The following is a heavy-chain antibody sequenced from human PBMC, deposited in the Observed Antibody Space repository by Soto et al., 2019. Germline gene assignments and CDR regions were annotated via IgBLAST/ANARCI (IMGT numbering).Heavy chain of an antibody. V-gene: IGHV4-30-2*01. J-gene: IGHJ4*02. CDR2: TYHSGST. Sequence: SETLSLTCAVSGGSISSGGYSWSWIRQPPGKGLEWIGYTYHSGSTNYNPSLKSRVTISVDTSKNQFSLKLSSVTAADTAVYYCARAPRGNYGYPSYFDYWGQGTLVTVSS. CDR1: GGSISSGGYS. CDR3: ARAPRGNYGYPSYFDY. D-gene: IGHD3-10*01.